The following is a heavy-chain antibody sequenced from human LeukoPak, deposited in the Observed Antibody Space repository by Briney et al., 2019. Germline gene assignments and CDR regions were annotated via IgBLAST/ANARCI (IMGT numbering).Heavy chain of an antibody. CDR1: GGSVSSGSYY. CDR2: IYYSGST. Sequence: PSETLSLTCTVSGGSVSSGSYYWSWIRQPPGKGLEWIGYIYYSGSTNYNPSLKSRVTISVDTSKNQFSQKLSSVTAADTAVYYCARQISRYDFWSGYPNYWGQGTLVTVSS. D-gene: IGHD3-3*01. CDR3: ARQISRYDFWSGYPNY. J-gene: IGHJ4*02. V-gene: IGHV4-61*01.